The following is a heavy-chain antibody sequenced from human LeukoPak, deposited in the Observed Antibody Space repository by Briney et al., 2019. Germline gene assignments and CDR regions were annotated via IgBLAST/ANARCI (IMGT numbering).Heavy chain of an antibody. CDR3: AKGNGYSYGRYYFDY. Sequence: RGSLRLSCAASGFTFSSYAMGWVRQAPGKGLEWVSAITASGGNTYYADSVKGRFTISRDNSKNTLYLQVNSLRAEDTAVYYCAKGNGYSYGRYYFDYWGQGTLVTVSS. CDR2: ITASGGNT. D-gene: IGHD5-18*01. CDR1: GFTFSSYA. J-gene: IGHJ4*02. V-gene: IGHV3-23*01.